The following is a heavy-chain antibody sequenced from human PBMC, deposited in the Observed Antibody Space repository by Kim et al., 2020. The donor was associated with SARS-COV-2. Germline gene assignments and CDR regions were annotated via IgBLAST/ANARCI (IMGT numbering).Heavy chain of an antibody. D-gene: IGHD6-13*01. V-gene: IGHV3-53*01. CDR2: IYSGGST. Sequence: GGSLRLSCAASGFTVSSNYMSWVRQAPGKGLEWVSVIYSGGSTYYADSVKGRFTISRDNSKNTLYLQMNSLRAEDTAVYYCARDRWYFAFDIWGQGTMVTVSS. CDR1: GFTVSSNY. J-gene: IGHJ3*02. CDR3: ARDRWYFAFDI.